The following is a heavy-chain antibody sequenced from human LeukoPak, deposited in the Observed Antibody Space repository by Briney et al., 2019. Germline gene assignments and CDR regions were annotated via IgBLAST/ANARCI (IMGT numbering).Heavy chain of an antibody. V-gene: IGHV4-34*01. D-gene: IGHD3-22*01. CDR3: ARGPLKWNSSGYYYFQH. J-gene: IGHJ1*01. CDR1: GGSFSGYY. Sequence: SETLSLTCAVYGGSFSGYYWSWIRQPPGKGLEWIGEINHSGSTNYNPSLKSRVTISVDTSKNQFSLKLSSVTAADTAVYYCARGPLKWNSSGYYYFQHWGQGTLVTVSS. CDR2: INHSGST.